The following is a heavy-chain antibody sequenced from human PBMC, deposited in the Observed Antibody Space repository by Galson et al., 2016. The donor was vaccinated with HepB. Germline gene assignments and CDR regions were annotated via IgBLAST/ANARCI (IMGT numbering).Heavy chain of an antibody. D-gene: IGHD3-22*01. CDR2: ISGSGKDS. Sequence: SLRLSCAASGFAFSIYAMSWVRQAPGEGLEWVSVISGSGKDSFYAESVKGRFTISRDNSKNTLYLQMNRLRAEDTAVYYCARDRTHSLDSIGHNHINPVFEHWGQGTLVTVSS. J-gene: IGHJ1*01. CDR1: GFAFSIYA. V-gene: IGHV3-23*01. CDR3: ARDRTHSLDSIGHNHINPVFEH.